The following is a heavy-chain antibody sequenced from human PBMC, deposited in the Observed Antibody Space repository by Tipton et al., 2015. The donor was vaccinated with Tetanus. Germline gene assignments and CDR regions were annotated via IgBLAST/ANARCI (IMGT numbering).Heavy chain of an antibody. CDR1: GGSISSSSYY. D-gene: IGHD3-16*02. V-gene: IGHV4-39*01. CDR2: IYYSGST. J-gene: IGHJ6*02. CDR3: ARVQFGVVIPYYYGVDV. Sequence: TLSLTCTVSGGSISSSSYYWGWIRQPPGKGLEWIGSIYYSGSTYYNLSLKSRVTISVDTSKNQFSLKLSSVTAADTAVYYCARVQFGVVIPYYYGVDVWGQGTTVTVSS.